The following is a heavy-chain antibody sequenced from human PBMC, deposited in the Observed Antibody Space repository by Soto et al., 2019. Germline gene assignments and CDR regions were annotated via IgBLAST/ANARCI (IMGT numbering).Heavy chain of an antibody. V-gene: IGHV3-23*01. Sequence: GGSLRLSCAASGFTFYSYVMTWVRQAPGKALEWVSTISGSGDSTYYADSVKGRFSISRDNYKNTVSLQMNSLRAENTAVYFCARVWERTVTTRNYFYGIDVWGRGTTVTVSS. CDR3: ARVWERTVTTRNYFYGIDV. CDR2: ISGSGDST. D-gene: IGHD4-17*01. CDR1: GFTFYSYV. J-gene: IGHJ6*02.